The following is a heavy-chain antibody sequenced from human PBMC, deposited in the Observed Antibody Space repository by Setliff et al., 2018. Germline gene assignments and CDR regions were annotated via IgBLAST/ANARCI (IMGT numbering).Heavy chain of an antibody. Sequence: GESLKISCKGSGYRFTNSWIGWVRQMPGKGLEWMGIIHPGGSDIRYGPSFQGQVTISADKSINTAYLQWVGLKASDTAMYYCAVLQVPLAAPAHFEFWGQGTPVTVSS. D-gene: IGHD3-10*01. V-gene: IGHV5-51*01. J-gene: IGHJ4*02. CDR1: GYRFTNSW. CDR2: IHPGGSDI. CDR3: AVLQVPLAAPAHFEF.